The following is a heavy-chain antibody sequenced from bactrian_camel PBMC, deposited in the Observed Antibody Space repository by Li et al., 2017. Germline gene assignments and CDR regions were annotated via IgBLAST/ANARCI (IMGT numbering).Heavy chain of an antibody. Sequence: DVQLVESGGGSVQIGGSLRLSCSASGFPFSTYCMGWFRQAPGKEREGVAWPYGAANTNYAASVKGRFTISQDNAKNTLYLQMNNLTPEGTTMYYCAADSRLWCNRATVLQYQFRGQGTQVTVS. CDR2: PYGAANT. V-gene: IGHV3S10*01. J-gene: IGHJ4*01. CDR1: GFPFSTYC. D-gene: IGHD3*01.